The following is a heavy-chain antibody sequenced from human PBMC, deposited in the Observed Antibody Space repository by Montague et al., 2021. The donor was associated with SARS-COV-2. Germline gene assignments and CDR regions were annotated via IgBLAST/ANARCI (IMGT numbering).Heavy chain of an antibody. J-gene: IGHJ6*02. V-gene: IGHV4-30-2*04. Sequence: STYYNPSLKSRVTISVDTSKNQFSLKLSSVTAADTAVYYCARDGSLRFELLIGPRHYYYGMDVWGQVNTFTVSS. D-gene: IGHD3-9*01. CDR2: ST. CDR3: ARDGSLRFELLIGPRHYYYGMDV.